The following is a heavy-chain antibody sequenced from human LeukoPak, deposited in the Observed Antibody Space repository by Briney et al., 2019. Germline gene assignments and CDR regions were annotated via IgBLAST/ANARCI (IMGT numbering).Heavy chain of an antibody. CDR2: IYYSVTT. J-gene: IGHJ4*02. V-gene: IGHV4-59*08. D-gene: IGHD6-19*01. CDR1: GDSISSYY. Sequence: SETLSLTCTVSGDSISSYYWSWIRQPPGKGLEWIGDIYYSVTTNYNPSLKSRVTISLDTSKNQFSLKLSSVTAADTAVYYCARSTAVAGADYWGQGTLVTVSS. CDR3: ARSTAVAGADY.